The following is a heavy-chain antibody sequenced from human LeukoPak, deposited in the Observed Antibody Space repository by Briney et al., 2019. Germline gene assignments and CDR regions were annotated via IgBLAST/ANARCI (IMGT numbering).Heavy chain of an antibody. J-gene: IGHJ1*01. CDR3: TTVMTVAGKRHFQY. CDR2: IKSETDGGTA. D-gene: IGHD6-19*01. Sequence: GSLRLSCVASGFSFSNVWMSWVRQAPGKGLEWVGRIKSETDGGTADYAAPVRGRITMSRDDSNNTLYLQMNSLETGDTAVYYCTTVMTVAGKRHFQYWGQGTLVTVSS. V-gene: IGHV3-15*01. CDR1: GFSFSNVW.